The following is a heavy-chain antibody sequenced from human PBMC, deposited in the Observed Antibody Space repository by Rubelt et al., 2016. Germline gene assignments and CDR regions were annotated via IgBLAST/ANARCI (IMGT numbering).Heavy chain of an antibody. J-gene: IGHJ4*02. CDR1: GGSISSYY. V-gene: IGHV4-59*01. CDR3: ARGGAAVAGTNFDY. CDR2: IYYSRST. Sequence: QVRLQESGPGLVKPSETLSLTCTVSGGSISSYYWSWIRQPPGKGLEWIGYIYYSRSTTYNPSLKSRVTISVDTSKNQFSLKLSSVTAADTAVYYCARGGAAVAGTNFDYWGQGTLVTVSS. D-gene: IGHD6-19*01.